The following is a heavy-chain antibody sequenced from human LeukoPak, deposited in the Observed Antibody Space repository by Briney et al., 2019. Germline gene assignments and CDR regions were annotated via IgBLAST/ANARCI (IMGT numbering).Heavy chain of an antibody. Sequence: GGPLRLSCAASGFTFNDAWMSWVRQAPGKGLEWVGRIKSKTDGGTTDYAAPVEGRFTISRDDSKNTLFLQMNSLKTEDTAVYYCTGSFGELTFFDYWGLGTLVTVSS. CDR1: GFTFNDAW. J-gene: IGHJ4*02. V-gene: IGHV3-15*01. D-gene: IGHD3-10*01. CDR2: IKSKTDGGTT. CDR3: TGSFGELTFFDY.